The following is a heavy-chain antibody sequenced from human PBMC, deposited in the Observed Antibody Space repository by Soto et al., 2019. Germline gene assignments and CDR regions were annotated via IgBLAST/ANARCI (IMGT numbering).Heavy chain of an antibody. CDR2: LIPIPGIA. V-gene: IGHV1-69*02. J-gene: IGHJ3*02. CDR1: GGTFSSYT. CDR3: SYAFDI. Sequence: QVQLVQSGAEVKKPRSSVKVSCKASGGTFSSYTISWVRESPGQGLEWMGRLIPIPGIANYAQKSQPRVTINADKSTSTAYMELSSLRSEDTAVYYCSYAFDIWGQGTMVTVSS.